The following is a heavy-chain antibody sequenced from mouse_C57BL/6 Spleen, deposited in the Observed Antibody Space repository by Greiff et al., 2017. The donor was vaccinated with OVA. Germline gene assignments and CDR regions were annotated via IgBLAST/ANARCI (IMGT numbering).Heavy chain of an antibody. V-gene: IGHV3-6*01. CDR3: AREEIKYYAMDY. CDR2: ISYDGSN. CDR1: GYSITSGYY. J-gene: IGHJ4*01. Sequence: EVKLEESGPGLVKPSQSLSLTCSVTGYSITSGYYWNWIRQFPGNKLEWMGYISYDGSNNYNPSLKNRISITRDTSKNQFFLKLNSVTTEDTATYYCAREEIKYYAMDYWGQGTSVTVSS. D-gene: IGHD2-4*01.